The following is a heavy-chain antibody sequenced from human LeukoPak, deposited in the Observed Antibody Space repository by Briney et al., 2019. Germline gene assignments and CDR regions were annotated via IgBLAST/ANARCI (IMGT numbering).Heavy chain of an antibody. J-gene: IGHJ4*02. D-gene: IGHD5-24*01. Sequence: PGGSLRLSCAASGFTFSTYVMNWFRQAPGKGLEWVANIKEDGSDKYYVDSVKGRFTISRDNAKNSQYLQMNSLRAEDTAVYYCARATGYNTFDYWGQGTLVTVSS. CDR2: IKEDGSDK. V-gene: IGHV3-7*05. CDR3: ARATGYNTFDY. CDR1: GFTFSTYV.